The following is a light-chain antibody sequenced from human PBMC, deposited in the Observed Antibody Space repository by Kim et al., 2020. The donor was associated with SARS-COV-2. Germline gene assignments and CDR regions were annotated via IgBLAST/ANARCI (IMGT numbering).Light chain of an antibody. CDR3: NSRDSSGNHLGV. J-gene: IGLJ3*02. Sequence: LGQTVRITCQGYSLRTYYASWYQQKPGQAPVLVIYGKNNRPSGIPDRFSGSSSGNTASLTITGAQAEDEADYYCNSRDSSGNHLGVFGGGTKLTVL. CDR2: GKN. CDR1: SLRTYY. V-gene: IGLV3-19*01.